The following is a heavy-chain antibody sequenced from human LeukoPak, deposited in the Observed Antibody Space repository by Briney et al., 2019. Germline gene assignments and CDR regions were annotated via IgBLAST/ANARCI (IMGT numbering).Heavy chain of an antibody. D-gene: IGHD6-19*01. Sequence: GGSLRLSCAASGISVSSNYMSWVRQAPGKGLQWVSVIYVDGSTYYADSVKGRITISRDNSRNTLYLQMNSLRAEDTAVYYCARACLRNSGWYPCFDYWGQGTLVTVSS. CDR3: ARACLRNSGWYPCFDY. CDR1: GISVSSNY. CDR2: IYVDGST. V-gene: IGHV3-66*01. J-gene: IGHJ4*02.